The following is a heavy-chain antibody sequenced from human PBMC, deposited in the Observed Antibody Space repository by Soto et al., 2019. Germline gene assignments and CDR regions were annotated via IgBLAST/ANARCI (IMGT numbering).Heavy chain of an antibody. J-gene: IGHJ4*02. CDR3: ARQPRGPGYGERGLYFDH. CDR2: VYYSGST. Sequence: SETLSLTCTVSGGSTNSRSDYWGWIRQPPGKGLEWIGSVYYSGSTHDNPSLQSRVTISVDTSRNQFSLNLISVTAADTAVYFCARQPRGPGYGERGLYFDHWGQGTLVTVSS. V-gene: IGHV4-39*01. CDR1: GGSTNSRSDY. D-gene: IGHD3-16*01.